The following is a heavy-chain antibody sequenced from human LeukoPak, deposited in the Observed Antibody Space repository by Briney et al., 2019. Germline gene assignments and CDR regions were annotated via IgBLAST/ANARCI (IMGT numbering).Heavy chain of an antibody. J-gene: IGHJ4*02. CDR1: GYTFTSYG. CDR3: ARGIWFGELSY. D-gene: IGHD3-10*01. V-gene: IGHV1-2*02. Sequence: ASVKVSCKASGYTFTSYGISWVRQAPGQGLEWMGWINPNSGGTNYAQKFQGRVTMTRDTSISTAYMELSRLRSEDTAVYYCARGIWFGELSYWGQGTLVTVSS. CDR2: INPNSGGT.